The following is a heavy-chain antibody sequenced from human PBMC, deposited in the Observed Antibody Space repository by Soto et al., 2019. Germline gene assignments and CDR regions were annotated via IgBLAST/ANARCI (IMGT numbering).Heavy chain of an antibody. D-gene: IGHD3-22*01. CDR3: ARDPTYYYDSSGYYDY. CDR1: GFTFSSYW. V-gene: IGHV3-74*01. Sequence: EVQLVESGGGLVQPGGSLRLSCAASGFTFSSYWMHWVRQAPGKGLVWVSRIISDGSGTSYADSVKGRFTISRDNAKYXLYLQMNSLRADDTAVYYCARDPTYYYDSSGYYDYWGQGTLVTVSS. CDR2: IISDGSGT. J-gene: IGHJ4*02.